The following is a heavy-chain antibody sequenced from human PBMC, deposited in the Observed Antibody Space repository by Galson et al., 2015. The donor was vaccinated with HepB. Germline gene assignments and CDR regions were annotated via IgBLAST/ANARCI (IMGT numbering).Heavy chain of an antibody. V-gene: IGHV3-11*01. J-gene: IGHJ4*02. CDR3: ARDQEYYDFWSGYRGGVGY. D-gene: IGHD3-3*01. CDR2: ISSSGSTI. CDR1: GFTFSDYY. Sequence: SLRLSCAASGFTFSDYYMSWIRQAPGKGLEWVSYISSSGSTIYYADSVKGRFTISRDNAKNSLYLQMNSLRAEDTAVYFCARDQEYYDFWSGYRGGVGYWGQGTLVTVSS.